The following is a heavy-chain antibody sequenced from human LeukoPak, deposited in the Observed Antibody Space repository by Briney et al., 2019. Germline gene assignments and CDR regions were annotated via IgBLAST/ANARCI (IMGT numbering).Heavy chain of an antibody. V-gene: IGHV4-59*13. CDR3: ARAGRTDGYKSYFDY. CDR1: GGSISSYY. CDR2: IHYSGST. J-gene: IGHJ4*02. Sequence: SETLSLTCTVSGGSISSYYWSWVRQSPGKGLEWIGYIHYSGSTNYNPSLKSRVTISVDTSKNQFSLKLSSVTAADTAVYYCARAGRTDGYKSYFDYWGQGTLVTVSS. D-gene: IGHD5-24*01.